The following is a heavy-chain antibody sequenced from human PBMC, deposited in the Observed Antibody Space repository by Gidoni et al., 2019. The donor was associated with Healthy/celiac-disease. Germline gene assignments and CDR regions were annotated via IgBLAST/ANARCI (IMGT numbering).Heavy chain of an antibody. J-gene: IGHJ4*02. CDR1: GFTFSRYA. V-gene: IGHV3-23*01. D-gene: IGHD5-18*01. CDR2: ISGSGGST. CDR3: AKVQAARYSYGNFDY. Sequence: EVQLLESGGGLVQPGGSLRLSCAASGFTFSRYAMSWVRQAPGKGLEWVSAISGSGGSTYYADSVKGRFTISRDNSKNTLYLQMNSLRAEDTAVYYCAKVQAARYSYGNFDYWGQGTLVTVSS.